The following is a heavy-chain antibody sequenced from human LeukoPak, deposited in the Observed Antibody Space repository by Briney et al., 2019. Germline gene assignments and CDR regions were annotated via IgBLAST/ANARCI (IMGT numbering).Heavy chain of an antibody. CDR3: AKYYYDSSGHRPFDY. Sequence: GGSLRLSCAASGFNFSSYAMSWVRQAPGKGLEWVSAISGSGGSTYYADSVKGRFTISRDNSKNTLYLQMNSLRAEDTAVYYCAKYYYDSSGHRPFDYWGQGTLVTVSS. J-gene: IGHJ4*02. V-gene: IGHV3-23*01. D-gene: IGHD3-22*01. CDR1: GFNFSSYA. CDR2: ISGSGGST.